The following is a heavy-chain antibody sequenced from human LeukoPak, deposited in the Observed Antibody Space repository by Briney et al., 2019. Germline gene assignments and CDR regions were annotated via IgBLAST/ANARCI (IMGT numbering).Heavy chain of an antibody. CDR2: IYYSGST. CDR1: GGAISSYY. CDR3: ARAGRTGGFDY. D-gene: IGHD3/OR15-3a*01. J-gene: IGHJ4*02. V-gene: IGHV4-59*01. Sequence: SETLSLTCTVSGGAISSYYLSSIRQPPGTGLGWIGDIYYSGSTNYNPSLKSRATISVDTSKNQFSLKLSSVTAADTAVYYCARAGRTGGFDYWGQGTLVTVSS.